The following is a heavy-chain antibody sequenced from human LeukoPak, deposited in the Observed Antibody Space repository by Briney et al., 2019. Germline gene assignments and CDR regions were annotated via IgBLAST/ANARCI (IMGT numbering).Heavy chain of an antibody. J-gene: IGHJ5*02. Sequence: QAGGSLRLSCAASGFTFSSYWMSWVRQAPGKGLEWVANIKQDGSEKYYVDSVKGRFTISRDNAKNSLYLQMNSLRAEDTAVYYCARAYYSSGWWFDPWGQGTLVTVSS. CDR1: GFTFSSYW. CDR3: ARAYYSSGWWFDP. CDR2: IKQDGSEK. V-gene: IGHV3-7*01. D-gene: IGHD3-22*01.